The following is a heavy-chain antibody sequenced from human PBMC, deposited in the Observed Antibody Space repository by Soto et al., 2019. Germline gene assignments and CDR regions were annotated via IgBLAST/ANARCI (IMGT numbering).Heavy chain of an antibody. D-gene: IGHD2-21*02. CDR2: INPSVGTT. V-gene: IGHV1-46*01. CDR3: ARERGRGVVVTATLDY. Sequence: QVQLVQSGAEVKRPGASVKVSCKASGYTFTSYYMHWVRQAPGQGLEWMGIINPSVGTTKYAQKFQGRVTITADKSPNTAYMELSSLRSEDTAVYYCARERGRGVVVTATLDYWGQGTLVTVSS. CDR1: GYTFTSYY. J-gene: IGHJ4*02.